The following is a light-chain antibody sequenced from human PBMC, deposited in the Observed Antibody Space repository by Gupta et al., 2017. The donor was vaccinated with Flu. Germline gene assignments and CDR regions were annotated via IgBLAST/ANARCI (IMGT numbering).Light chain of an antibody. Sequence: EIVLTQSPATLSLSPGERATFSCRASQSVSSYLAWYQQKPGQAPRLLIYDASNRATGIPARFSGSGSGTDFTLTISSLEPEDFAVYYCQQRSNWPRTFGQGTKVEIK. CDR3: QQRSNWPRT. CDR1: QSVSSY. J-gene: IGKJ1*01. CDR2: DAS. V-gene: IGKV3-11*01.